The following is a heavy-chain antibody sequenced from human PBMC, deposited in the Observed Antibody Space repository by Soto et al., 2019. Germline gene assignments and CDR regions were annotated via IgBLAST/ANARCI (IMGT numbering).Heavy chain of an antibody. CDR3: AKVYAVATLGVPYFDY. CDR2: ISGSGGST. D-gene: IGHD5-12*01. Sequence: GGSLRLSCAASGFTFSSYAMSWVRQAPGKGLEWVSAISGSGGSTYYADSVKGRFTISRDNSKNTLYLQMNSLRAEDTAVYYCAKVYAVATLGVPYFDYWGQGTLVTVSS. J-gene: IGHJ4*02. V-gene: IGHV3-23*01. CDR1: GFTFSSYA.